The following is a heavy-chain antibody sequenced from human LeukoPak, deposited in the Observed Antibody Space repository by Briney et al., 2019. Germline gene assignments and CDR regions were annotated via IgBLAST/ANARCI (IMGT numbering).Heavy chain of an antibody. Sequence: TGGSLRLSCAASGFTFISYAMHWVSQAPGKGLEWVAVTRYDGSNKYYADSVKGRFTISIDNSKNTLCLQMNSLRAEDTAVYYCAKEYGVGATGYMDVWGKGTTITVSS. J-gene: IGHJ6*03. D-gene: IGHD1-26*01. CDR1: GFTFISYA. CDR3: AKEYGVGATGYMDV. CDR2: TRYDGSNK. V-gene: IGHV3-33*06.